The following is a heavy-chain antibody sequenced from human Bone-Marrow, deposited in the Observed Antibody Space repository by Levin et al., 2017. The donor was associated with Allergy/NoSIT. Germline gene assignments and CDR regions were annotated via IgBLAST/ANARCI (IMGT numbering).Heavy chain of an antibody. Sequence: GGSLRLSCEASGFTFSNAWMSWVRQAPGKGLEWLGRIKSKSDGGTTDYAAPVKGRFTISRDDSKNTVSLQMSGLKTEDTAVYYCTTDEDTYSGDDVMGVGNFDYWGQGTLVAVSP. J-gene: IGHJ4*02. CDR2: IKSKSDGGTT. CDR1: GFTFSNAW. V-gene: IGHV3-15*01. CDR3: TTDEDTYSGDDVMGVGNFDY. D-gene: IGHD5-12*01.